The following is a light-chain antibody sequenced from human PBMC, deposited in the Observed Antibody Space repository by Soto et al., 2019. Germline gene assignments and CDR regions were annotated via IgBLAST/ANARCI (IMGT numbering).Light chain of an antibody. CDR1: QSVRSAY. CDR2: GTS. V-gene: IGKV3-20*01. Sequence: ENVLTQSPGTLSLSPGERATLSCRASQSVRSAYLAWYQQKPGQSPRLLIYGTSSRATGIPDRFSGSGSGTDFTLTISRLEPEDFAVYLCQQYGTSPYTFGQGTKLEMK. CDR3: QQYGTSPYT. J-gene: IGKJ2*01.